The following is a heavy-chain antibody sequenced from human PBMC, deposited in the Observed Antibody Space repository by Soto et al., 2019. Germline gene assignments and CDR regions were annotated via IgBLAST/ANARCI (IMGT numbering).Heavy chain of an antibody. CDR1: GGSISGGGFS. D-gene: IGHD3-10*01. CDR2: ILHTGGT. CDR3: ARLQFGEGFDY. Sequence: SETLSLTCAVSGGSISGGGFSWSWIRQPPGKGLEWIGYILHTGGTQYNPSLKSRVSMSVDKSKNQFSLHLTSVTAADTAVYYCARLQFGEGFDYWGQGALVTVSS. V-gene: IGHV4-30-2*01. J-gene: IGHJ4*02.